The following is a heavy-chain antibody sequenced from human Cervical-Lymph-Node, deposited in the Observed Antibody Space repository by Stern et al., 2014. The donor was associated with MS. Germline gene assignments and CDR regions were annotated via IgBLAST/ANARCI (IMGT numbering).Heavy chain of an antibody. CDR3: ARAGYFDSSGYFVY. V-gene: IGHV1-18*04. CDR2: ISVHNGTT. Sequence: VQLVQSGAEVKKPGASVKVSCKASGYTFSSYGISWVRQAPGQGLEWMAWISVHNGTTKYAQKFQGRVTMTTDASTSTAYMELRSLISDDTAVYYCARAGYFDSSGYFVYWGQGTLVTVSS. J-gene: IGHJ4*02. CDR1: GYTFSSYG. D-gene: IGHD3-22*01.